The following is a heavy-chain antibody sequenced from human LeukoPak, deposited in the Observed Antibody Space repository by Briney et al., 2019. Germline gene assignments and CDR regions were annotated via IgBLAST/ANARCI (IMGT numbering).Heavy chain of an antibody. D-gene: IGHD3-3*01. Sequence: SETLSLTCAVYGGSFSGYYWSWIRQPPGKGLEWIGEINHGGSTNYNPSLKSRVTISVDKSKNQFSLKLSSVTAADTAVYYCARGPANYDFWSGYYTSHYFDYWGRGTLVTVSS. J-gene: IGHJ4*02. CDR3: ARGPANYDFWSGYYTSHYFDY. CDR2: INHGGST. CDR1: GGSFSGYY. V-gene: IGHV4-34*01.